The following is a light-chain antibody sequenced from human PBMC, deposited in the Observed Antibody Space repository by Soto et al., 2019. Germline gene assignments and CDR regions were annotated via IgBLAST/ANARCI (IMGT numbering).Light chain of an antibody. CDR2: AES. CDR3: QLVKSYPWT. CDR1: QGIAGS. J-gene: IGKJ4*01. Sequence: DIQLTQSPSFLSASVGDRVTITCRASQGIAGSLAWYQQKPGKPPKLLIYAESTLQSGVPSRFSGSGSGTRGTLTISSLQPEDFATYYCQLVKSYPWTFGGGTRVEIK. V-gene: IGKV1-9*01.